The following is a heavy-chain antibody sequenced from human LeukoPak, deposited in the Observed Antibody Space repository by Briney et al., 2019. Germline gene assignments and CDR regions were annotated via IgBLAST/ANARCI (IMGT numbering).Heavy chain of an antibody. CDR2: ISGSGTTI. CDR3: ARDHVGATGAFDI. D-gene: IGHD1-26*01. J-gene: IGHJ3*02. CDR1: GFTFSDYK. V-gene: IGHV3-11*04. Sequence: SGGSLRLSCTASGFTFSDYKMNWIRQAPGKGLEWISYISGSGTTIYYADSVTGRFTTSRDNAKNSMYLQMNSLRAEDTAVYYCARDHVGATGAFDIWGQGTMVTVSS.